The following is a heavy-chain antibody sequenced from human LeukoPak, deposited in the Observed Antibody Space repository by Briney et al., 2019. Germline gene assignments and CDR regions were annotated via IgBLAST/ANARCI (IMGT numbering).Heavy chain of an antibody. CDR2: INWNGAST. V-gene: IGHV3-20*04. CDR3: ARAVCPTIKFCDSSYFMDV. Sequence: GGSLRLSCVASGFSFDDLGMTWVRQVPGKGLEWVAGINWNGASTGYADSVRGRFTISRDNAKNSLYLQMNSLRAEDTALYYCARAVCPTIKFCDSSYFMDVWGKGTTANVS. D-gene: IGHD6-6*01. J-gene: IGHJ6*03. CDR1: GFSFDDLG.